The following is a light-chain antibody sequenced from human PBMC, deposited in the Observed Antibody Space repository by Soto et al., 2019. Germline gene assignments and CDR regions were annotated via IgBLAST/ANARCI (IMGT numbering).Light chain of an antibody. Sequence: EIVLTQSPGTLSLSPGERATLSCRASQSVSTSYVAWYQQKPCQAPRVLIYGASTRATGIPDRFSGSGSGTDFTLTISRLEPEDFAVYFCQQYGNSPPYTFGQGTKLEIK. V-gene: IGKV3-20*01. J-gene: IGKJ2*01. CDR3: QQYGNSPPYT. CDR1: QSVSTSY. CDR2: GAS.